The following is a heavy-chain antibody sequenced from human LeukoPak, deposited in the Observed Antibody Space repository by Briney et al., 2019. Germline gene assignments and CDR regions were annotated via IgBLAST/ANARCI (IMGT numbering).Heavy chain of an antibody. V-gene: IGHV3-66*01. J-gene: IGHJ4*02. CDR3: ARELYSSGWYGADY. CDR2: IYSGGST. Sequence: GGSLRLSCAASGFTVSSNYMSWVRQAPGKGLEWVPVIYSGGSTYYTDSVNGRFTISRDISENTLYLQMNSLRAEDTAVYYCARELYSSGWYGADYWGQGTLVTVSS. CDR1: GFTVSSNY. D-gene: IGHD6-19*01.